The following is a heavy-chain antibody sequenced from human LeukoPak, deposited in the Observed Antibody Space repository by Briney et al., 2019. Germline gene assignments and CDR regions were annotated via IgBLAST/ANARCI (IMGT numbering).Heavy chain of an antibody. CDR2: MSYTASP. J-gene: IGHJ4*02. D-gene: IGHD1-26*01. CDR1: GDSISSNTYY. Sequence: PSETLSLTCTVSGDSISSNTYYWGWIRQPPGKGLEWIGSMSYTASPSYSPSLESRATISIDTSKNSFSLKLSSVTAADTAVYYCARPSSDGNYYYYWGQGTLVTVSS. CDR3: ARPSSDGNYYYY. V-gene: IGHV4-39*02.